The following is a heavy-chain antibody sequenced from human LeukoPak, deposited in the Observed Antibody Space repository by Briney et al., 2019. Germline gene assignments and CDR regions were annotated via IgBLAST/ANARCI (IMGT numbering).Heavy chain of an antibody. Sequence: PGRSLRLSCAASGFTFSSYAMHWVRQAPGKGLEWAAVISYDGSNKYYADSVKGRFTISRDNSKNTLYLQMNSLRAEDTAVYYCARPDVSYYGSGGFDYWGQGTLVTVSS. D-gene: IGHD3-10*01. CDR2: ISYDGSNK. CDR3: ARPDVSYYGSGGFDY. V-gene: IGHV3-30*04. J-gene: IGHJ4*02. CDR1: GFTFSSYA.